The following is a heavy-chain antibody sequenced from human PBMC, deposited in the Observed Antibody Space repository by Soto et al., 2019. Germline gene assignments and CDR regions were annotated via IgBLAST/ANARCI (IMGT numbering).Heavy chain of an antibody. Sequence: VQLVESGGGLVQPGGSLRLSCAASGFTVSSNYMNWVRQAPGKGLEWVSVIYSDGSAFYADSVKGRFTISRDNSKNTLFLQMNSLSAVDTAVYYCARRMAYGDYRGAFDIWGQGTMVTVSS. CDR3: ARRMAYGDYRGAFDI. CDR1: GFTVSSNY. D-gene: IGHD4-17*01. CDR2: IYSDGSA. V-gene: IGHV3-66*04. J-gene: IGHJ3*02.